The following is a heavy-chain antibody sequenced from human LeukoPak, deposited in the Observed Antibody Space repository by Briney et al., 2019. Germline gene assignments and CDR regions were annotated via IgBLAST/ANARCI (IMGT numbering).Heavy chain of an antibody. CDR2: INPKIGGT. J-gene: IGHJ6*02. D-gene: IGHD2-15*01. V-gene: IGHV1-2*02. CDR1: GNTFTDYY. CDR3: ARDKDGMDV. Sequence: ASVKVSCKASGNTFTDYYMNWVGQAPGQGLEWIGWINPKIGGTNYAQKFQGRVTMTRDTSISTAYMELNRLISDDSAVYYCARDKDGMDVWGQGTTVTVSS.